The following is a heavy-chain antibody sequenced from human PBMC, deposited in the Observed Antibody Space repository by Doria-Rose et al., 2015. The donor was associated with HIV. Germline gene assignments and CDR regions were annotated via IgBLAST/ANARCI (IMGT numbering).Heavy chain of an antibody. CDR2: IFSDDER. CDR3: ARIKSSRWYHKYYFDF. CDR1: GVSLSSPGMG. D-gene: IGHD6-13*01. V-gene: IGHV2-26*01. Sequence: QITLKESGPVLVKPTETLTLTCTVSGVSLSSPGMGVGWIRQPPGKALEWLGTIFSDDERSYKTSLQSRLTISRGTSKSQVVLTMTDMDPVDTATYYCARIKSSRWYHKYYFDFWGQGTLVIVSA. J-gene: IGHJ4*02.